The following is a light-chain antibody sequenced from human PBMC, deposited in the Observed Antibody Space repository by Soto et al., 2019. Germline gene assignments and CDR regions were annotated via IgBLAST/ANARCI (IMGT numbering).Light chain of an antibody. CDR3: LQYHTYRT. J-gene: IGKJ1*01. V-gene: IGKV1-5*01. CDR2: DAS. Sequence: DIQMTQSPSTLSASVGDRVTITCRASQSISPWSAWYQQKPGKAPKLLIFDASNLESGVPSRFSGSGSGTEFTLTISSLQPDDFATYYCLQYHTYRTFGQGTKVDIK. CDR1: QSISPW.